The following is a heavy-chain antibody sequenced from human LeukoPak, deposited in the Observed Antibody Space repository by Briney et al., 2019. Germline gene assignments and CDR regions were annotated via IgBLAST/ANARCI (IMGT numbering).Heavy chain of an antibody. Sequence: SETLSLTCAVYGGSFSGYYWSWIRQPPGKGLEWMGEINHSGSTNYNPSLKSRVTISVATSKTQFSLKLSSVTAADTAVYYCARVGDSSGYPLVGFVYWGPGTLVTVSS. J-gene: IGHJ4*02. CDR2: INHSGST. CDR3: ARVGDSSGYPLVGFVY. D-gene: IGHD3-22*01. CDR1: GGSFSGYY. V-gene: IGHV4-34*01.